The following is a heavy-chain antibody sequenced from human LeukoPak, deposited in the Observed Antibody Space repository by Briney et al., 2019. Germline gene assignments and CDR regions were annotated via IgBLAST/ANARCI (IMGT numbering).Heavy chain of an antibody. CDR1: GGSFSGYY. V-gene: IGHV4-34*01. CDR3: ARSPMVRGVRSFGY. CDR2: INHSGST. J-gene: IGHJ4*02. D-gene: IGHD3-10*01. Sequence: SETLSLTCAVYGGSFSGYYWSWIRQPPGKGLEWIGEINHSGSTNYNPSLKSRVTISVDTYKNQSSLKLSSVTAADTAVYYCARSPMVRGVRSFGYWGQGTLVTVSS.